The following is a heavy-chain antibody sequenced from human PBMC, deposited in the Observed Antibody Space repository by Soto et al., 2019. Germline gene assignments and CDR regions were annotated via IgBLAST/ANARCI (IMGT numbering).Heavy chain of an antibody. V-gene: IGHV1-3*01. D-gene: IGHD6-19*01. CDR1: GYTFISYA. J-gene: IGHJ6*03. Sequence: ASVKVSCKASGYTFISYAMHWVRQAPGQRLEWMGWINAGNGNTKYSQKFQGRVTITRDTSASTAYMELSSLRSEGTAVYYCARSKQWLARDYYYYYFMDVWGKGTTVTVSS. CDR3: ARSKQWLARDYYYYYFMDV. CDR2: INAGNGNT.